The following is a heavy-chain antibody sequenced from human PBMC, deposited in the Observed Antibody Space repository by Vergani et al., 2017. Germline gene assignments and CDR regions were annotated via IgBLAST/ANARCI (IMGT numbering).Heavy chain of an antibody. CDR1: GGTFSSYA. CDR2: IIPIFGTA. J-gene: IGHJ4*02. Sequence: QVQLVQSGAEVKKPGSSVKVSCKASGGTFSSYAISWVRQAPGQGLAWMGGIIPIFGTANYAQKFQGRVTITADESTSTAYMELSSVTAADTAVYYCARLSRRKGLLWRSPWGQGTLVTVSS. D-gene: IGHD2-21*01. V-gene: IGHV1-69*01. CDR3: ARLSRRKGLLWRSP.